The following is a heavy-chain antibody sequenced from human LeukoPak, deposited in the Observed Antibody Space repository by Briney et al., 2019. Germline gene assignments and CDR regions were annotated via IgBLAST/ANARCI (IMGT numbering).Heavy chain of an antibody. CDR2: IYTSGST. CDR1: GGSISSTSYY. D-gene: IGHD2-2*01. J-gene: IGHJ4*02. V-gene: IGHV4-61*02. Sequence: SQTLSLTCTVSGGSISSTSYYWSWIRQPAGKGLEWIGRIYTSGSTNYNPSLKGRVTISVDTSKNQFSLKLSSVTAADTAVYYCARHQYQLSALDYWGQGTLVTVSS. CDR3: ARHQYQLSALDY.